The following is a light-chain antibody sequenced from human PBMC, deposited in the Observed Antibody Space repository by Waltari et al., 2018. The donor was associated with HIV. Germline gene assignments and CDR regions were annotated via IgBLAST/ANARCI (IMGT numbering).Light chain of an antibody. Sequence: QSALTQPASVSGSPGQSITISCTGTTKDIGNYDYVSWYQHRPGKAPKLLIYDVTNRPSGVSARCSGSKSGNTASLSISGLQAEDEADYFCSSYRTYGTLVFGGGTKVTVL. CDR3: SSYRTYGTLV. V-gene: IGLV2-14*01. CDR1: TKDIGNYDY. CDR2: DVT. J-gene: IGLJ3*02.